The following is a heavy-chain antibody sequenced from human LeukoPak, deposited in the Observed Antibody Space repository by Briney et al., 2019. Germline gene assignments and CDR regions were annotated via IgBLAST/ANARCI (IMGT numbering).Heavy chain of an antibody. J-gene: IGHJ4*02. CDR3: AREKYYFDY. Sequence: GGSLRLSCAASGFTFSSYWMNWARQAPGKGLEWVASINHNGNVNYYVDSVKGRFTISRDNAKNSLYLQMNSLRAEDTAVYYCAREKYYFDYWGQGTLVTVSS. CDR2: INHNGNVN. CDR1: GFTFSSYW. V-gene: IGHV3-7*03.